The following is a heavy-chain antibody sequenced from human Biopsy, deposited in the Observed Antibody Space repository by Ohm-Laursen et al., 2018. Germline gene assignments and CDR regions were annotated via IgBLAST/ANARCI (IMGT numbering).Heavy chain of an antibody. CDR1: GFSFTGYY. D-gene: IGHD3-22*01. CDR3: ARDGYDTGGYYYVD. Sequence: SVKVSCKASGFSFTGYYIHWVRQAPGQGLEWMGWISPKSGGTNYAQKFQGNITMTKNTSMSTAYMEMSRLRSEDTAVYYCARDGYDTGGYYYVDWGQGTLVTVSS. V-gene: IGHV1-2*02. J-gene: IGHJ4*02. CDR2: ISPKSGGT.